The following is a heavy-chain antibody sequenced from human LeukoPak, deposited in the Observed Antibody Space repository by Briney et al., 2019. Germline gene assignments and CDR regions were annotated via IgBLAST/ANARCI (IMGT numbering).Heavy chain of an antibody. V-gene: IGHV4-34*01. CDR3: ARALTLIDYYGSGSYSRKTPNWFDP. CDR1: GGSFSGYY. J-gene: IGHJ5*02. Sequence: SETLSLTCAVYGGSFSGYYWSWIRQPPGKGLEWIGEINHSGSTNYNPSLKSRVTISVDTSKNQFSLKLSSVTAADTAVYYCARALTLIDYYGSGSYSRKTPNWFDPWGQGTLVTVSS. D-gene: IGHD3-10*01. CDR2: INHSGST.